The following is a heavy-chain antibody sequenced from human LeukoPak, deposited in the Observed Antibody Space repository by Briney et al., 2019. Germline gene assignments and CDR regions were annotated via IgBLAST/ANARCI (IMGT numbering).Heavy chain of an antibody. J-gene: IGHJ4*02. D-gene: IGHD1-1*01. CDR1: GFSVSSNY. Sequence: GGSLRLSCAASGFSVSSNYMSWVRQAPGTGLEWVSVIYSGGSTYYADSVKGRFTISRDNSKNTLYLQMNSLRAEDTAVYYCASRALAGEFDYWGQGTLVTVSS. CDR3: ASRALAGEFDY. V-gene: IGHV3-53*01. CDR2: IYSGGST.